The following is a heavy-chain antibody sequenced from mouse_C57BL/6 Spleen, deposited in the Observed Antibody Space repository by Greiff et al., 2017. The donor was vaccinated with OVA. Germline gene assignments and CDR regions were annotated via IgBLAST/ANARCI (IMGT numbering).Heavy chain of an antibody. CDR3: RSGVGYYFDY. V-gene: IGHV1-83*01. Sequence: VQLKQSGPELVKPGASVKMSCKASGYTFTDYYMHWVKQKPGKGLEWIGEIYPGSGNTYYNEKFKGKATLTADTSSSTAYMQLSSLTSEDSAVYFCARSGVGYYFDYWGQGTTLTVSS. D-gene: IGHD1-1*02. CDR1: YTFTDYYM. CDR2: YPGSGNTY. J-gene: IGHJ2*01.